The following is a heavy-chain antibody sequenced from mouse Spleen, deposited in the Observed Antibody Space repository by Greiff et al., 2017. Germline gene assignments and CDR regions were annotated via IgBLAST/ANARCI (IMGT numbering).Heavy chain of an antibody. CDR3: ARGSSSAWFAY. Sequence: QVQLKQSGAELARPGASVKMSCKASGYTFTSYTMHWVKQRPGQGLEWIGYINPSSGYTKYNQKFKDKATLTADKSSSTAYMQLSSLTSEDSAVYYCARGSSSAWFAYWGQGTLVTVSA. CDR1: GYTFTSYT. V-gene: IGHV1-4*01. CDR2: INPSSGYT. J-gene: IGHJ3*01. D-gene: IGHD1-1*01.